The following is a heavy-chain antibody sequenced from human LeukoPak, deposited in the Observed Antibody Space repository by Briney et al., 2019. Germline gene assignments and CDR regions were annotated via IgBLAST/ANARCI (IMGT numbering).Heavy chain of an antibody. D-gene: IGHD6-13*01. CDR1: GFTFSSDS. J-gene: IGHJ4*02. CDR3: GRVPAAYLYFDY. Sequence: GGSLRLSCAVSGFTFSSDSMSWVRQAPGKGLEWVSYITSSSTTIYYADSVKGRFTISRDNAKNSLYLQMNSLRAEDTAVYYCGRVPAAYLYFDYWGQGTLVTVSS. V-gene: IGHV3-48*01. CDR2: ITSSSTTI.